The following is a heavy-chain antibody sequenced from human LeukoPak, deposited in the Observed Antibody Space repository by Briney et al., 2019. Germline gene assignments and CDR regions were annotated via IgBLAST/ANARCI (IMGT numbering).Heavy chain of an antibody. CDR2: ISSSSSYI. Sequence: GGSLRLSCAASGFTFGSYRMNWVSQPPGKGLEWVSSISSSSSYIYYAYTVKGRYTISSDRANNSLYLQMNSLRAGHAAVYCCSRDSGMVATQRFDYWGQGTRVTVSS. CDR1: GFTFGSYR. J-gene: IGHJ4*02. D-gene: IGHD5-12*01. CDR3: SRDSGMVATQRFDY. V-gene: IGHV3-21*01.